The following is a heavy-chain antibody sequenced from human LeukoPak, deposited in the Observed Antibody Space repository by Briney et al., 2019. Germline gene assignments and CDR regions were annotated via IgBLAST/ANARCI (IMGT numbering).Heavy chain of an antibody. V-gene: IGHV4-4*09. D-gene: IGHD5-12*01. CDR1: GDSLSSYY. Sequence: PSETLSLTCNVSGDSLSSYYWSWIRQPPGKRLEWIGYIYASGSTNYNPSLKSRVTISIDTSKNQFSLKLTSVTAADTAVYYCSKSVTITDPDAFDIWGQGTMVTVSS. CDR3: SKSVTITDPDAFDI. CDR2: IYASGST. J-gene: IGHJ3*02.